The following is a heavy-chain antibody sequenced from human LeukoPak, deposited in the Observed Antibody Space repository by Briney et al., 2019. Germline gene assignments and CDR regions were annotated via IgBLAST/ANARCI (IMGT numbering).Heavy chain of an antibody. J-gene: IGHJ4*02. V-gene: IGHV1-2*02. CDR2: INPNSGGT. CDR3: ARGLLWFGESPGPKDY. Sequence: ASVKVSCKASGYTFTGYYMHWVRQAPGQGLEWMGWINPNSGGTNYAQKFQGRVTMTRDTSISTAYMELSRLRSDDTAVYYCARGLLWFGESPGPKDYWGQGTLVTVSS. D-gene: IGHD3-10*01. CDR1: GYTFTGYY.